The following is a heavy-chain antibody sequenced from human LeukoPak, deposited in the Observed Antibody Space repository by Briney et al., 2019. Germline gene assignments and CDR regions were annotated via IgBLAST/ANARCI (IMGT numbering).Heavy chain of an antibody. J-gene: IGHJ4*02. CDR3: ARDLFLEWLIDY. D-gene: IGHD3-3*01. V-gene: IGHV1-2*02. Sequence: ASVKVSCKASGYTFTGYDMHWVRQAPGQGLEWMGWINPNSGGTNYAQKFQGRVTMTRDTSISTAYMELSRLRSDDTAVYYCARDLFLEWLIDYWGQGTLVTVSS. CDR2: INPNSGGT. CDR1: GYTFTGYD.